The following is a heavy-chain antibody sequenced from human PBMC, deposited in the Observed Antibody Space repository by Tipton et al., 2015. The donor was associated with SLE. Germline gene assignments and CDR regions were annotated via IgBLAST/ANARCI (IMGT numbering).Heavy chain of an antibody. Sequence: TLSLTCTVSGGSISAYYWSWIRQPPGKGLEYIGYIYYSGKTNYNPSLRGRVTISVDTSKNQFSLKLSSVTAADTAVYYCATQGYYDSSFDYWGQGTLVTVSS. CDR2: IYYSGKT. D-gene: IGHD3-16*01. CDR3: ATQGYYDSSFDY. V-gene: IGHV4-59*08. J-gene: IGHJ4*02. CDR1: GGSISAYY.